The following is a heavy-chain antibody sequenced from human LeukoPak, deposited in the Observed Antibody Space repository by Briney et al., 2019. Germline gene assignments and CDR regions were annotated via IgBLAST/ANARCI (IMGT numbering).Heavy chain of an antibody. Sequence: GGSLRLSCAASGFTFSSHAMSWVRQAPGKGLEWVSAISASGDGIYYTDSVKGRFTMSRDDSKDTLYLQMNSLRADDTAVYYCAKTPGGAAGNRVFDHWGQGALVTVSS. CDR2: ISASGDGI. CDR3: AKTPGGAAGNRVFDH. J-gene: IGHJ4*02. V-gene: IGHV3-23*01. D-gene: IGHD6-13*01. CDR1: GFTFSSHA.